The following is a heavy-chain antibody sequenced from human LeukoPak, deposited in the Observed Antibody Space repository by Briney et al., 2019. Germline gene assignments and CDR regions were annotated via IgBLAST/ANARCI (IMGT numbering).Heavy chain of an antibody. Sequence: PGGSLRLSCAASGFSVSSNYMSWVRQAPGKGLEWVSIIYSGGTTYYADSVKGRFTISRDNSKNTLFLQMNSLRAEDTAVYYCASPFWSGLNHAFDVWGQGTMVTVSS. J-gene: IGHJ3*01. CDR1: GFSVSSNY. D-gene: IGHD3-3*01. CDR3: ASPFWSGLNHAFDV. V-gene: IGHV3-66*01. CDR2: IYSGGTT.